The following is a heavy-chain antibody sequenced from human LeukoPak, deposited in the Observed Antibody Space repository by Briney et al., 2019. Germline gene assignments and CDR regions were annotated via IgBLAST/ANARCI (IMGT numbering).Heavy chain of an antibody. CDR1: GFTFSNHW. D-gene: IGHD4-17*01. J-gene: IGHJ4*02. CDR2: IRSDGGTI. Sequence: PGGSLRLSCAASGFTFSNHWMHWVRQTLGKGLVWVSRIRSDGGTIDYADSVRGRFTISRDNAKNTLSLQMNSLRAEDTAVYYCARETTASGNFFDSWGQGTLVTVSS. V-gene: IGHV3-74*01. CDR3: ARETTASGNFFDS.